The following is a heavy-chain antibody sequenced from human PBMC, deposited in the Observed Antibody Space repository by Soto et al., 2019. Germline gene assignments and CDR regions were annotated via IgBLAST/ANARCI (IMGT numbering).Heavy chain of an antibody. CDR2: IYYSGST. CDR3: ASLDDDYGAYYYYMDV. V-gene: IGHV4-59*08. CDR1: GGSISSYY. J-gene: IGHJ6*03. Sequence: QVQLQESGPGLVKPSETLSLTCTVSGGSISSYYWSWIRQPPGKGLEWIGYIYYSGSTNYNPSLKSRVTRSVDTSKNQFTLKLSSVTAADTAVYYCASLDDDYGAYYYYMDVWGKGTTVTVSS. D-gene: IGHD5-12*01.